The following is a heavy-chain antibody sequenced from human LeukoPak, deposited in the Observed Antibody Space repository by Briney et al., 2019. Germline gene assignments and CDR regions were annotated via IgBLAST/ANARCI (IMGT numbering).Heavy chain of an antibody. CDR3: ARGKWFGELLHFDY. V-gene: IGHV3-7*03. J-gene: IGHJ4*02. D-gene: IGHD3-10*01. CDR1: GFTFSSYW. CDR2: IKQDGSEK. Sequence: PGGSLRLSCAASGFTFSSYWMNWVRQAPGKGLGWVANIKQDGSEKYYVDSVKGRFTISRDNTKNSLYLQMNSLRAEDTAVYYCARGKWFGELLHFDYWGQGTLVTVSS.